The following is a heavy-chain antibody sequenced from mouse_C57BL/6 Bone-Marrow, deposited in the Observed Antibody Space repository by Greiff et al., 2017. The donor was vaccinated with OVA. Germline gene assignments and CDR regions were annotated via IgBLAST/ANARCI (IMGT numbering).Heavy chain of an antibody. CDR2: INYDGSST. CDR3: AREKYYCSSTYYAMDY. CDR1: GFTFSDYY. J-gene: IGHJ4*01. V-gene: IGHV5-16*01. D-gene: IGHD1-1*01. Sequence: EVHLVESEGGLVQPGSSMKLSCTASGFTFSDYYMAWVRQVPEKGLEWVANINYDGSSTYYLDSLKSRFIISRDNAKNILYLQMSSLKSEDTATYYCAREKYYCSSTYYAMDYWGQGTSVTVSS.